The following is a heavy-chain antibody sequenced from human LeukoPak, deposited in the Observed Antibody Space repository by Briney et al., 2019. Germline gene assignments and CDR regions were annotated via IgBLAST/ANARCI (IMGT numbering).Heavy chain of an antibody. V-gene: IGHV3-15*07. Sequence: PGGSLRLSCAVSGLTLSNVWMNWVRQAPGKGLEWVGRIKSKTAGGTTDFAAPVKGRFTISRDDSKNTLYLQMNGLTSEDTAVYYCTQGSGQYYDYWGQGTLVTVSS. CDR1: GLTLSNVW. CDR2: IKSKTAGGTT. J-gene: IGHJ4*02. D-gene: IGHD3-22*01. CDR3: TQGSGQYYDY.